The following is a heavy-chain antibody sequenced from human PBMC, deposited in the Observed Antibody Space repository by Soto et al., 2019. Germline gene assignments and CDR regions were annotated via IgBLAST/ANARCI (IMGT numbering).Heavy chain of an antibody. CDR3: AASRGYYYNPRDY. J-gene: IGHJ4*02. CDR1: GFTFSSYW. V-gene: IGHV3-74*01. CDR2: INTDGSST. Sequence: EVQLVESGGGLVQPGGSLRLSCAASGFTFSSYWMHWVRQVSGKGLVWVSRINTDGSSTSYADSVKGRFTISRDNAKSTVHMQMNSLRAEDTAVYYCAASRGYYYNPRDYWGQGTLVTVSS. D-gene: IGHD3-22*01.